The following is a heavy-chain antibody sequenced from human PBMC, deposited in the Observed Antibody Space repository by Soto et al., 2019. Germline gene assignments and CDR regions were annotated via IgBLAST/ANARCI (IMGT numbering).Heavy chain of an antibody. Sequence: EVPLLESGGGLVQPGGSLRLSCAASGFTFSSYAMSWVRQAPGKGLEWVSAISGSGGSTYYADSVKGRFTISRDNSKIKLYLQMNGLRAEDTAVYDCAILRSIAAVGMAYWGQGTLVTVSS. D-gene: IGHD6-13*01. CDR3: AILRSIAAVGMAY. CDR1: GFTFSSYA. CDR2: ISGSGGST. J-gene: IGHJ4*02. V-gene: IGHV3-23*01.